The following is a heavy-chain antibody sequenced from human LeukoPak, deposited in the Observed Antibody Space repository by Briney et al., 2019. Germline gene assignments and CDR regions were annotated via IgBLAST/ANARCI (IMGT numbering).Heavy chain of an antibody. CDR3: ASPYSSSDHYYYYGMDV. J-gene: IGHJ6*02. CDR2: ISAYNGNT. CDR1: GYTFTSYG. V-gene: IGHV1-18*01. D-gene: IGHD6-13*01. Sequence: ASVKDSCKASGYTFTSYGISWVRQAPGQGLEWMGWISAYNGNTNYAQKIQGRVTMTTDTSTSTAYMELRSLRSDDTAVYYCASPYSSSDHYYYYGMDVWGQGTTVTVSS.